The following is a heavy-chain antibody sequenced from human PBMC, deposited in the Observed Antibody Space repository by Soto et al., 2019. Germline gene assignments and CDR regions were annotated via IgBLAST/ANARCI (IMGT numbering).Heavy chain of an antibody. D-gene: IGHD2-21*02. J-gene: IGHJ4*02. Sequence: GGSLRLSCAASGFVFSSYAMHWVRQAPGKGLEWVAVISYDGINKYYADSVKGRFTISRDNSKNTLYLQMNSLRSEDTAVYYRARDGYCGSYCKALDNVGQGTLVTVSS. CDR1: GFVFSSYA. CDR3: ARDGYCGSYCKALDN. CDR2: ISYDGINK. V-gene: IGHV3-30*01.